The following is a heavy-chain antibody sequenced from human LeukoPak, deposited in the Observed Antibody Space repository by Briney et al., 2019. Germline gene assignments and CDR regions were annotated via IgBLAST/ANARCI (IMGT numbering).Heavy chain of an antibody. CDR2: SSAYNGNT. CDR1: GYTCTSYG. J-gene: IGHJ5*02. CDR3: ARARFLLPAAIVSWFDP. Sequence: ASGKVSCKASGYTCTSYGISWVRQAAGQWFEWMGWSSAYNGNTNYAQKLQGRVTMTTDTSTSTAYMELRSLRSDDTAVYYCARARFLLPAAIVSWFDPWGQGTLVTVSS. D-gene: IGHD2-2*01. V-gene: IGHV1-18*01.